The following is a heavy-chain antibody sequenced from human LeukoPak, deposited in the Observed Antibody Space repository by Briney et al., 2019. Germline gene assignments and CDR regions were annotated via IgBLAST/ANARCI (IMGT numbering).Heavy chain of an antibody. CDR1: GGSLSSYY. CDR2: IYYSGST. J-gene: IGHJ6*03. V-gene: IGHV4-59*01. CDR3: ARTTEGGYTYDYFYYYYMDV. Sequence: SETLSLTCTVSGGSLSSYYWSWIRQPPGKGLEWIGYIYYSGSTNYNPSLKSRVTISVDLSKNQFSLKLSSVPAADTAVYYCARTTEGGYTYDYFYYYYMDVWGKGTTVTISS. D-gene: IGHD5-18*01.